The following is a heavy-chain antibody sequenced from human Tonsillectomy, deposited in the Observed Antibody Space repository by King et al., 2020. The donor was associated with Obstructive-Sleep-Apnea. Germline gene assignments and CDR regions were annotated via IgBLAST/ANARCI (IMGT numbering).Heavy chain of an antibody. D-gene: IGHD2-2*03. V-gene: IGHV3-21*01. CDR1: GFTFSSYS. CDR2: ISSSSSYI. Sequence: QLVQSGGGLVKPGGSLRLSCAASGFTFSSYSMNWVRQAPGKGLEWVSSISSSSSYIYYADSVKGRFTISRDNAKNSLYLQMNSLRAEDTAVYYCARMDIVVVPAAMDLSAFDIWGQGTMVTVSS. CDR3: ARMDIVVVPAAMDLSAFDI. J-gene: IGHJ3*02.